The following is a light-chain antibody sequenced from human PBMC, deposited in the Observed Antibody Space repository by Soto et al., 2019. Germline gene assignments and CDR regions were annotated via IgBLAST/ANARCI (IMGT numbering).Light chain of an antibody. V-gene: IGKV3-20*01. CDR1: QSVSSSY. CDR3: QQYGSPQIT. Sequence: IVFTNSPGTLSASQGERATLSCRASQSVSSSYLAWYQQKPGQAPRHLIYGASSRATGIPDRFSGSGSGTDFTLTIISLEPEDFAVYYCQQYGSPQITFDQRTRLETK. CDR2: GAS. J-gene: IGKJ5*01.